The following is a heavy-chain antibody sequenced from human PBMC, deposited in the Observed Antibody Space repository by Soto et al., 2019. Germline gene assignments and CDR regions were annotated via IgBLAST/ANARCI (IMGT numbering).Heavy chain of an antibody. CDR2: IYYSGST. D-gene: IGHD5-12*01. Sequence: PSETLSLTCTVSGGSISSYYWSWIRQPPGKGLEWIGYIYYSGSTNYNPSLKSRVTISVDTSKNQFSLKLSSVTAADTAVYYCARDGNSGFDYWGQGTLVTVSS. CDR3: ARDGNSGFDY. J-gene: IGHJ4*02. V-gene: IGHV4-59*01. CDR1: GGSISSYY.